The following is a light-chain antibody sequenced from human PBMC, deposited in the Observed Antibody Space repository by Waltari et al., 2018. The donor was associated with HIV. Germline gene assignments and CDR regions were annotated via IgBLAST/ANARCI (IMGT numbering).Light chain of an antibody. J-gene: IGLJ1*01. CDR2: DVS. CDR3: SSYTTTSTLYV. CDR1: SRDIAVYKY. V-gene: IGLV2-14*03. Sequence: QSTLTQPASVSGSPGPSVTISCTGISRDIAVYKYFSWYQKHPGKAPKLLIYDVSNRPSGVSHRFSGSKSANTASLTISGLQAEDEADYYCSSYTTTSTLYVFGTGTKVTV.